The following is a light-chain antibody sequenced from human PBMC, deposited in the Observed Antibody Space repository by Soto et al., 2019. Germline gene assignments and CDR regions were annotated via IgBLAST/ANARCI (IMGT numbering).Light chain of an antibody. J-gene: IGKJ1*01. V-gene: IGKV4-1*01. CDR2: GAS. CDR3: QHYKTRPWT. CDR1: QSVLFSSNNKTF. Sequence: DTVITEAPVSLPVSLGKWATSRGKSSQSVLFSSNNKTFLAWYQQKPGQAPRLLIYGASTRATGSAGRVSGSGSATVFTLTISSLQSEDSVVYYYQHYKTRPWTFGQGTKLDIK.